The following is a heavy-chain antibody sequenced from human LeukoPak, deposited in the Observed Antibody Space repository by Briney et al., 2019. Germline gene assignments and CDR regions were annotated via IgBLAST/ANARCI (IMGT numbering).Heavy chain of an antibody. CDR1: GFTFSNAW. CDR2: IKHDGSET. D-gene: IGHD1-26*01. V-gene: IGHV3-7*01. CDR3: ARVEAPRNIVGS. Sequence: GGSLRLSCAASGFTFSNAWMSWVRQAPGKGLEWVAMIKHDGSETYYVDSVKGRFTISRDNAKNSLFLQMNSLRTEDTAVYYCARVEAPRNIVGSWGQGTLATVSS. J-gene: IGHJ5*02.